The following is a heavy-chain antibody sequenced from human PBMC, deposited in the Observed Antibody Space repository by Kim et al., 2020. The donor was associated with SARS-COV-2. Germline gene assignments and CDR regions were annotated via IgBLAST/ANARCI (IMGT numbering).Heavy chain of an antibody. D-gene: IGHD5-12*01. J-gene: IGHJ3*02. Sequence: APGSTGRFVFSLDTSVSTAYLQISSLKAEDTAVYYCARGVASRILRLFDIWGQGTMVTVSS. V-gene: IGHV7-4-1*02. CDR3: ARGVASRILRLFDI.